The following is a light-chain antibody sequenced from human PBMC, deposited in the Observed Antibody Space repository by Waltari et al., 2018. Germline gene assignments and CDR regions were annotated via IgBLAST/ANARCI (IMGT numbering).Light chain of an antibody. CDR1: ALDKKY. CDR3: YSPADNNLGV. Sequence: SYELPQPSSVSVSPGQTAPITCSGAALDKKYWRGFQQKPGQAPVLVMYKDNERPSGIPERFAGSTSGTTVTLTISGAQVEDEADYYCYSPADNNLGVFGGGTKLTVL. V-gene: IGLV3-27*01. J-gene: IGLJ3*02. CDR2: KDN.